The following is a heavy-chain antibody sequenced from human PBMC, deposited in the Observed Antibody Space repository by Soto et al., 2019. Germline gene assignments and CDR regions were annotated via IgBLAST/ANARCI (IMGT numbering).Heavy chain of an antibody. CDR3: AREANTIYAPHGLDV. J-gene: IGHJ6*02. D-gene: IGHD3-3*01. CDR1: GFPFDSYS. CDR2: LSSGSFYI. V-gene: IGHV3-21*01. Sequence: GGSLRLSCAVSGFPFDSYSMSWVRQAPGQGLEWLASLSSGSFYIFHADSIRGRFTISRDDAKNLLFLQMNSLTIGDTATYYCAREANTIYAPHGLDVWGQGTAVTVS.